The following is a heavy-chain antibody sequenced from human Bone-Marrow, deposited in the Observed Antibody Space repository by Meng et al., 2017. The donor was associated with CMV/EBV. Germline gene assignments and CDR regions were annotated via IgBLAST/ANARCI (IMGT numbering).Heavy chain of an antibody. V-gene: IGHV4-4*07. D-gene: IGHD3-10*01. Sequence: QVQLQESGPGLVKPSEPLSLTCTVSGGSISSYYWSWIRQPAGKGLEWIGRIYTSGSTNYNPSLKSQVTMSVDTSKNQFSLKLSSVTAADTAVYYCARAMVRGVQRYFDYWGQGTLVTVSS. CDR3: ARAMVRGVQRYFDY. CDR2: IYTSGST. J-gene: IGHJ4*02. CDR1: GGSISSYY.